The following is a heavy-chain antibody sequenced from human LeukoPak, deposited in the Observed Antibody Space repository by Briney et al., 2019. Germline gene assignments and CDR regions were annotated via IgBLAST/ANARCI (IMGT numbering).Heavy chain of an antibody. CDR2: IIPIFGTA. Sequence: SVKVSCKASGGTFSSYAISWVRQAPGQGLVWMGGIIPIFGTANYAQKFQGRVTMTTDESTSTAYMELCSLRSEDTAVYYCARGGNSGTFDYWGQGTLVTVSS. CDR3: ARGGNSGTFDY. D-gene: IGHD4-23*01. J-gene: IGHJ4*02. V-gene: IGHV1-69*05. CDR1: GGTFSSYA.